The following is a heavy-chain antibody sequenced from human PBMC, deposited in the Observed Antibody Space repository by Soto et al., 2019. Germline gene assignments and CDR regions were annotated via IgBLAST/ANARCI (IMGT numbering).Heavy chain of an antibody. V-gene: IGHV3-7*01. CDR1: GFSLIPYW. CDR3: VRGGSNYAS. CDR2: IKQDGSEK. J-gene: IGHJ5*02. Sequence: EVLLVESGGGLVQPGGSLRLSCAASGFSLIPYWMSWVRQAPGKGLEWVANIKQDGSEKKYADSVKGRFSISRDNAKNSMYLQMDSLRGEDTAVYYCVRGGSNYASWGQGTLVTVSS. D-gene: IGHD4-4*01.